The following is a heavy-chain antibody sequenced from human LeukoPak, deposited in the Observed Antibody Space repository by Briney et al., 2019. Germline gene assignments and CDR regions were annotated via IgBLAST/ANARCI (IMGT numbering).Heavy chain of an antibody. D-gene: IGHD4-23*01. J-gene: IGHJ4*02. CDR1: GYTFTSYY. CDR2: INPSGGST. CDR3: ATDYGGNSIKSAYDY. Sequence: ASVKVSCKTSGYTFTSYYIHWVRQAPGQGLEWMEIINPSGGSTSYAQKFQGRVTMTRDTSTSTVYVELSSLRFEDTAVYYCATDYGGNSIKSAYDYWGQGTLVTVSS. V-gene: IGHV1-46*01.